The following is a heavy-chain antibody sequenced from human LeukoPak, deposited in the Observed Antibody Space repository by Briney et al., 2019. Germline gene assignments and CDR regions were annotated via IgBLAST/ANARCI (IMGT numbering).Heavy chain of an antibody. CDR2: ISAYNGNT. V-gene: IGHV1-18*01. CDR3: ARVQWLVLSNAFDI. J-gene: IGHJ3*02. CDR1: GYTFTSYG. Sequence: ASVKVSCKASGYTFTSYGISWVRQAPGQGLEWMGWISAYNGNTNYAQKLQGRVTMTTDTSTSTAYMELRSLRSDDTAVYCCARVQWLVLSNAFDIWGQGTMVTVSS. D-gene: IGHD6-19*01.